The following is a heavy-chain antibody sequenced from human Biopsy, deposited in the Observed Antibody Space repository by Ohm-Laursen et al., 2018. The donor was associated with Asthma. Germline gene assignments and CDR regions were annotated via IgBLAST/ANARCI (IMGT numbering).Heavy chain of an antibody. Sequence: ASVKVSCKASGYPFTDYYVHWARQAPGQGLEWMGRIDPNSGGTNYAQKFLGRVTMTRDTSVNTAFMVLSRLRSDDTAVYYCARIKIRIGAGTDRYFDLWGRGTLATVSS. D-gene: IGHD3-16*01. CDR2: IDPNSGGT. CDR3: ARIKIRIGAGTDRYFDL. V-gene: IGHV1-2*06. J-gene: IGHJ2*01. CDR1: GYPFTDYY.